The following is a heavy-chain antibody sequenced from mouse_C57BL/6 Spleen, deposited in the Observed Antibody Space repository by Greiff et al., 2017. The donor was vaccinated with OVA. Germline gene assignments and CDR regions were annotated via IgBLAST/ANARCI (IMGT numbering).Heavy chain of an antibody. D-gene: IGHD1-1*01. CDR3: ARDNGPYAMDY. J-gene: IGHJ4*01. CDR1: GYSITSGYY. V-gene: IGHV3-6*01. Sequence: ESGPGLVKPSQSPSLTCSVTGYSITSGYYWNWIRQFPGNKLEWMGYISYDGSNNYNPSLKNRISITRDTSKNQFFLKLNSVTTEDTATYYCARDNGPYAMDYWGQGTSVTVSS. CDR2: ISYDGSN.